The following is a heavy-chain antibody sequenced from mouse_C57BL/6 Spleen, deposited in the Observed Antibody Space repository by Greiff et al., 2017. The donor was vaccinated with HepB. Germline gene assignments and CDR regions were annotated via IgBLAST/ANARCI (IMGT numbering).Heavy chain of an antibody. CDR3: ARADLYYDYGGGFAY. D-gene: IGHD2-4*01. Sequence: EVQLVESGGGLVKPGGSLKLSCAASGFTFSSYAMSWVRQTPEKRLEWVATISDGGSYTYYPDNVKGRFTISRDNAKNNLYLQMSHLKSEDTAMYYCARADLYYDYGGGFAYWGQGTLVTVSA. V-gene: IGHV5-4*01. CDR2: ISDGGSYT. CDR1: GFTFSSYA. J-gene: IGHJ3*01.